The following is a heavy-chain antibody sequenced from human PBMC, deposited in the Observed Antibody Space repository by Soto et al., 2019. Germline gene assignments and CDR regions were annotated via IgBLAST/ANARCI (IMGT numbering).Heavy chain of an antibody. CDR2: IIPVFQTA. CDR3: ARCGSGYTWLNEF. J-gene: IGHJ4*02. V-gene: IGHV1-69*01. CDR1: GGLFSSYP. Sequence: QEQLVQSGAEVKKPGSSVKVSCKASGGLFSSYPISWVRQVPGQGLEWMGGIIPVFQTAYYTQRFQGRVTITADESTNSAYIELSSLRSEDTAIYSCARCGSGYTWLNEFWGQGTLVTVSS. D-gene: IGHD3-22*01.